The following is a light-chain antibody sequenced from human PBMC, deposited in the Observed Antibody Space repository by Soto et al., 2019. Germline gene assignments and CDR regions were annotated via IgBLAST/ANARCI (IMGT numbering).Light chain of an antibody. Sequence: DIQMTQSPSSLSASVGDRVTITCRASQSISSYLNWYQQKPGKAPKLLIYAASSSQSGVPSRFSGSGSGTYFTLTSSSLQPEDFATYYCQQSYSTPYTFGHGTKLEIK. CDR2: AAS. V-gene: IGKV1-39*01. CDR1: QSISSY. J-gene: IGKJ2*01. CDR3: QQSYSTPYT.